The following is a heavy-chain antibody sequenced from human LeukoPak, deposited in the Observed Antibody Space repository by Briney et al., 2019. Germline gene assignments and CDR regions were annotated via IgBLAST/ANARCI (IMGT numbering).Heavy chain of an antibody. CDR2: ISYDGSNK. D-gene: IGHD5-18*01. J-gene: IGHJ3*02. CDR1: GFTFSSYG. CDR3: ARRDADMAGSGFDI. Sequence: GGSLRLSCAASGFTFSSYGMHWVRQAPGKGLEWVAVISYDGSNKYYADSVKGRFTISRDNSKNTLYLQMNSLRAEDTAVYYCARRDADMAGSGFDIWGQGTMVTVSS. V-gene: IGHV3-30*03.